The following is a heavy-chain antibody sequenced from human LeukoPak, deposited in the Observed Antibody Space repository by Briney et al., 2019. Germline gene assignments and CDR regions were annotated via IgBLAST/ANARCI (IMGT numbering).Heavy chain of an antibody. V-gene: IGHV3-7*04. CDR1: GFTFRSYA. J-gene: IGHJ6*02. Sequence: GGSLRLSCAASGFTFRSYAISWVRQAPGKGLEWVANIKQDGSEKYYVDSVKGRFTISRDNAKNSLYLQMNSLRAEDTAVYYCARAMDVWGQGTTVTVSS. CDR2: IKQDGSEK. CDR3: ARAMDV.